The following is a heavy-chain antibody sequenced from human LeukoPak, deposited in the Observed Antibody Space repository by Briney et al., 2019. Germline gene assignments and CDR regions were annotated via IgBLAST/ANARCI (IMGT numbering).Heavy chain of an antibody. V-gene: IGHV1-46*01. Sequence: ASVKVSCKASGYTFMSYYMHWVRQAPGQGLEWMGKINPSGGSTTYRQKFQGRVTMTRDTSTSTVYMEMSSLISEDTATYYCARDRGYFDLWGRGTLVTVSS. CDR3: ARDRGYFDL. CDR1: GYTFMSYY. J-gene: IGHJ2*01. D-gene: IGHD5-24*01. CDR2: INPSGGST.